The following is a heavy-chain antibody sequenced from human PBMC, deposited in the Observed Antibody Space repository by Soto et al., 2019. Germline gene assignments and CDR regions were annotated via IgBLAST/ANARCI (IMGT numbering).Heavy chain of an antibody. CDR1: GYSISNGNY. V-gene: IGHV4-38-2*01. D-gene: IGHD1-1*01. J-gene: IGHJ4*02. Sequence: PSETLSLTCAVSGYSISNGNYWGWIRQPPEKGLERIGSIYPSGSTFHNPSLKSRVTMSVDTSKNQVSLKLTSVTAADTAVYYCARTLRGTPPYYFDYWGQGTLVTVSS. CDR3: ARTLRGTPPYYFDY. CDR2: IYPSGST.